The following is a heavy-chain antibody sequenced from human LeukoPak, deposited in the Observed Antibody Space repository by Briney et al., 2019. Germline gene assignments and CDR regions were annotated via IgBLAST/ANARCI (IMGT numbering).Heavy chain of an antibody. Sequence: GGSLRLSSAASGFTFSDYYMSWIPQAPGKGLEWVSYISSSGSTIYYADSVKGRFTISRDNAKNSLYLQMNSLRAEDTAVYYCSRDSKNAFDIWGQGTMVTVSS. CDR2: ISSSGSTI. D-gene: IGHD2/OR15-2a*01. CDR1: GFTFSDYY. V-gene: IGHV3-11*01. J-gene: IGHJ3*02. CDR3: SRDSKNAFDI.